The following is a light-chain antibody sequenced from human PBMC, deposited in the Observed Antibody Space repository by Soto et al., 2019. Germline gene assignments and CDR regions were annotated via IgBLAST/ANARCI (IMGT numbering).Light chain of an antibody. Sequence: EIVLTQSPATLSLSAGERVTLSCRSSQSVDTMVAWYQQQVGRTPRLLIYETSSRATGVPASFSGSGSGTAFTLSISCLEPEDFAIYFCQARSDWPPFTYTFGQGTKLEVK. CDR2: ETS. J-gene: IGKJ2*01. CDR1: QSVDTM. CDR3: QARSDWPPFTYT. V-gene: IGKV3-11*01.